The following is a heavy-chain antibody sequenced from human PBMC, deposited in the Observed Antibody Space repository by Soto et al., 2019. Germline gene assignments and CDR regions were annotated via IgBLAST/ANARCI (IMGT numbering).Heavy chain of an antibody. CDR3: ARGGYCSGGSCYAFDY. CDR1: GGTFSSYT. CDR2: IIPILGIA. J-gene: IGHJ4*02. V-gene: IGHV1-69*02. D-gene: IGHD2-15*01. Sequence: QVQLVQSGAEVKKPGSSVKVSCKASGGTFSSYTISWVRQAPGQGLEWMGRIIPILGIANYAQKFQGRVTITADKSTSIAYMELSSLRSEDTAVYYCARGGYCSGGSCYAFDYWGQGTLVTVSS.